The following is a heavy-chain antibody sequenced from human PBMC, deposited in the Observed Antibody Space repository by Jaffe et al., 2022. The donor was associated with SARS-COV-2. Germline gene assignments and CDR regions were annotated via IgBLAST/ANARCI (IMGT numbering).Heavy chain of an antibody. CDR1: GFTFSSYG. CDR2: IWYDGSNK. V-gene: IGHV3-33*01. D-gene: IGHD6-13*01. Sequence: QVQLVESGGGVVQPGRSLRLSCAASGFTFSSYGMHWVRQAPGKGLEWVAVIWYDGSNKYYADSVKGRFTISRDNSKNTLYLQMNSLRAEDTAVYYCARDQGDERIAAAGPSYYYGMDVWGQGTTVTVSS. J-gene: IGHJ6*02. CDR3: ARDQGDERIAAAGPSYYYGMDV.